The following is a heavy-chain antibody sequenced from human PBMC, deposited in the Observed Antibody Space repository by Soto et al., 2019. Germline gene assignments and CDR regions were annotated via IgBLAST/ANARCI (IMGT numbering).Heavy chain of an antibody. V-gene: IGHV1-3*01. CDR1: GYTFSNNA. CDR3: ARAHHTARGSPTFAMDV. Sequence: SVKVSCKASGYTFSNNAIHWVRQAPGQELEWMGWINGGNGYAKYSQNFQDRVTLTRDTSASTTYMELSSLRSEDTAIFYCARAHHTARGSPTFAMDVCGQGKTFTGSS. J-gene: IGHJ6*02. CDR2: INGGNGYA. D-gene: IGHD3-10*01.